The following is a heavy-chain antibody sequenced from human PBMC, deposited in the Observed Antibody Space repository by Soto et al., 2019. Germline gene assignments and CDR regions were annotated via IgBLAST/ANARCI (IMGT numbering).Heavy chain of an antibody. CDR2: INHSGST. J-gene: IGHJ4*02. V-gene: IGHV4-34*01. Sequence: PSETLSLTCAVYGGSFSGYYWSWIRQPPGKGLEWIGEINHSGSTNYNPSLKSRVTISVDTSKNQFSLELSSVTAADTAVYYCARGSRITIFGVVIIIFDYWGQGTLVTVSS. CDR3: ARGSRITIFGVVIIIFDY. CDR1: GGSFSGYY. D-gene: IGHD3-3*01.